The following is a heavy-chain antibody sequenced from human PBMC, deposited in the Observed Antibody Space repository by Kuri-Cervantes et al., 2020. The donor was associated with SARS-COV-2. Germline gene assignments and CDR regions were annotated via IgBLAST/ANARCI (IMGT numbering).Heavy chain of an antibody. CDR3: AREVYCSGWYDP. V-gene: IGHV1-69*06. J-gene: IGHJ5*02. D-gene: IGHD6-19*01. Sequence: SVKVSCKASGYTFTSYAISWVRQAPGQGLEWMGGIISIFGTANYAQKFQGRVTITADKSTSTAYMELRSLRSDDTAVYYCAREVYCSGWYDPWGQGTRVTVSS. CDR2: IISIFGTA. CDR1: GYTFTSYA.